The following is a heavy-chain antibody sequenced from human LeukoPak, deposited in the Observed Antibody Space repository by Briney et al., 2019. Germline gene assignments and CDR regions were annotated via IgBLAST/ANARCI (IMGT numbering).Heavy chain of an antibody. CDR3: ARQGKNYYDSSGPIIG. CDR1: GYSFTNYW. CDR2: IYPGDSDT. V-gene: IGHV5-51*01. Sequence: GESLKISCKGSGYSFTNYWIAWVRQMPGKGLEWMGIIYPGDSDTRYSPSFQGQVTISADKSISTAYLQWSSLKASDTAMYYCARQGKNYYDSSGPIIGWGQGTLVTVSS. J-gene: IGHJ4*02. D-gene: IGHD3-22*01.